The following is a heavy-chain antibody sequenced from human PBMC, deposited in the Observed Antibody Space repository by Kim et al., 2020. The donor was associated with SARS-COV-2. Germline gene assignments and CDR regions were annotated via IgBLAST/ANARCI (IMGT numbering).Heavy chain of an antibody. D-gene: IGHD2-2*02. J-gene: IGHJ4*02. CDR2: IYYSGST. CDR3: ARGGLVVPAAIRY. CDR1: GGSVSSGSYY. V-gene: IGHV4-61*01. Sequence: SETLSLTCTVSGGSVSSGSYYWSWIRQPPGKGLEWIGYIYYSGSTNYNPSLKSRVTISVDTSKNQFSLKLSSVTAADTAVYYCARGGLVVPAAIRYWGQGTLVTVSS.